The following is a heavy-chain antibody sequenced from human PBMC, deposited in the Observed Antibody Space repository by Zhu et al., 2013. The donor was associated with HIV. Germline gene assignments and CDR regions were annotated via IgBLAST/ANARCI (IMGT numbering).Heavy chain of an antibody. J-gene: IGHJ6*02. V-gene: IGHV1-18*01. Sequence: QVQLVQSGAEVKKPGASVKVSCKASGYTFTSYGISWVRQAPGQGLEWMGWISAYNGNTNYAQKLQGRVTMTTDTSTSTAYMELRSLRSDDTAVYYCASRLARGPDYYYGMDVWGQGTTVTVSS. CDR1: GYTFTSYG. CDR2: ISAYNGNT. D-gene: IGHD3-10*01. CDR3: ASRLARGPDYYYGMDV.